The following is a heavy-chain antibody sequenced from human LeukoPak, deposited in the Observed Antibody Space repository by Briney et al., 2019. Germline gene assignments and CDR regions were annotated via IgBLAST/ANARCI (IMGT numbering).Heavy chain of an antibody. Sequence: PSETLSLTCTVYGGSISRYYWSWIRQPPGKGLDWIGHIHYSGTTNYNPSLKSRVTLSVDTSKNQFSLKLSSVTTADTAVFYCARAQIIAAAAGHFDLWGRGTLVTVSS. D-gene: IGHD6-13*01. CDR2: IHYSGTT. J-gene: IGHJ2*01. CDR1: GGSISRYY. V-gene: IGHV4-59*01. CDR3: ARAQIIAAAAGHFDL.